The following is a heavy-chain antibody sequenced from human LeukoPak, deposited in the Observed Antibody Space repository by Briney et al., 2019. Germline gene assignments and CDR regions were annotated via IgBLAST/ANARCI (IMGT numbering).Heavy chain of an antibody. J-gene: IGHJ5*02. CDR2: INPNSGGT. Sequence: GASVKVSCKASGYTFTGYYMHWVRQAPGQGLEWMGWINPNSGGTNYAQKFQGRVTMTRDTSISTAYMELSRLRSDDTAVYYCARDRLRGLRVVNWFDPWGQGTLVTVSS. V-gene: IGHV1-2*02. D-gene: IGHD4-17*01. CDR1: GYTFTGYY. CDR3: ARDRLRGLRVVNWFDP.